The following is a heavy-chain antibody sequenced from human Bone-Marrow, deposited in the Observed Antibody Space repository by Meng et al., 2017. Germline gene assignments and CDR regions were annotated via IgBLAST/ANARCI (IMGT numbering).Heavy chain of an antibody. CDR1: GFIFSSYA. CDR3: AREPIPIAVAGYFDY. J-gene: IGHJ4*02. V-gene: IGHV3-30*01. Sequence: GESLKISCAASGFIFSSYAMHWVRQAPGKGLEWVAVISYDGSNKYYADSVKGRFTISRDNSKNTLYLQMNSLRAEDTAVYYCAREPIPIAVAGYFDYWGQGTLVTVSS. D-gene: IGHD6-19*01. CDR2: ISYDGSNK.